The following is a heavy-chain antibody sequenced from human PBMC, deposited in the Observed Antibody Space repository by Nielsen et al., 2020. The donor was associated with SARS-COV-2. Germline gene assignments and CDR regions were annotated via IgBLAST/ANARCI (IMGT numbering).Heavy chain of an antibody. J-gene: IGHJ3*02. CDR1: GGTFSSYA. CDR3: ARSYDFWSGYYASDAFDI. D-gene: IGHD3-3*01. CDR2: IIPIFGTA. V-gene: IGHV1-69*13. Sequence: SVKVSCKASGGTFSSYAISWVRQAPGQGLEWMGGIIPIFGTANYAQKFQGRVTITADESTSTAYMELSSLRSEDTAVYYCARSYDFWSGYYASDAFDIWGQGTMVTVSS.